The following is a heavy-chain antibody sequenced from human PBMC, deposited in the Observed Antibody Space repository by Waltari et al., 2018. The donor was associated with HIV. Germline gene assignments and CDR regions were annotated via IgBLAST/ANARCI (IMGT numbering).Heavy chain of an antibody. V-gene: IGHV3-21*02. Sequence: EVQLVDSGGGLVTPGGSLRLSCAASGFTFSDYRMNWVRQSPGKGLEWVSSISSSGSFIYYADSVKGRFTISRDNAQNSMYLQMNNLRADDSAMYYCARDSRGTSWSLNWFDPWGQGTLVTVSS. D-gene: IGHD6-13*01. CDR1: GFTFSDYR. CDR3: ARDSRGTSWSLNWFDP. CDR2: ISSSGSFI. J-gene: IGHJ5*02.